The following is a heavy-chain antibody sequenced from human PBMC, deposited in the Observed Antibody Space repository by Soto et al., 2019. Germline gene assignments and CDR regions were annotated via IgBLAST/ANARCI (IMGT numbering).Heavy chain of an antibody. CDR3: AKRSGYYFDS. V-gene: IGHV3-30*18. J-gene: IGHJ4*02. CDR1: GFTFSTYG. CDR2: ISYDETNK. Sequence: QVQLVESGGGVVQPGRSLRLSCAASGFTFSTYGMHWVRQVPGKGLEWVAVISYDETNKYYADSVKGRFTISRDNSKNTLYLDMSSLRAEDTSIYCCAKRSGYYFDSWGQGTLVTVSS. D-gene: IGHD3-3*01.